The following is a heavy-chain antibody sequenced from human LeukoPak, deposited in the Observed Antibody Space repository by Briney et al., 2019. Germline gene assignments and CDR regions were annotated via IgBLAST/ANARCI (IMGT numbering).Heavy chain of an antibody. CDR1: GFTFSSYW. V-gene: IGHV3-7*01. J-gene: IGHJ5*02. Sequence: PGGSLRLSCAASGFTFSSYWMSWVRQAPGKGLGWVANIKQDGSEKYYVDSVKGRFTISRDNAKNSLYLQMNSLRAEDTAVYYCARDPELVPTPSGWFDPWGQGTLVTVSS. CDR3: ARDPELVPTPSGWFDP. D-gene: IGHD6-13*01. CDR2: IKQDGSEK.